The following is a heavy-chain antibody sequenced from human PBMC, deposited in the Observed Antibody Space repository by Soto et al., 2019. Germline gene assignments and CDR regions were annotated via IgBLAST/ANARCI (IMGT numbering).Heavy chain of an antibody. CDR1: GYTFTRYG. CDR3: ARDASGWPPLDY. Sequence: ASVKVSCKATGYTFTRYGISWVRQAPGQGLEWMGWITTYNGNAKYAQNVQGRVTMTTDTSTSTAYLEVRSLESDDTAVYYCARDASGWPPLDYWGQGTPVTVSS. D-gene: IGHD6-19*01. CDR2: ITTYNGNA. J-gene: IGHJ4*02. V-gene: IGHV1-18*01.